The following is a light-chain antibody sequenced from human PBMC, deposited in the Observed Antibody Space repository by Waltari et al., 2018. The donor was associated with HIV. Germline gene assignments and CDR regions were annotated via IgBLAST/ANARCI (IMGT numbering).Light chain of an antibody. CDR1: SSPPGSKP. J-gene: IGLJ3*02. Sequence: QSVLTQPPSASGAPGQRVTISSSARSSPPGSKPVNWYQQLPGTPPKLLIYSNNQRPSGGPDRFSGSKSGTSASLAISGLQSEDEADYYCATWDDSLNGRWVFGGGTKLTVL. V-gene: IGLV1-44*01. CDR2: SNN. CDR3: ATWDDSLNGRWV.